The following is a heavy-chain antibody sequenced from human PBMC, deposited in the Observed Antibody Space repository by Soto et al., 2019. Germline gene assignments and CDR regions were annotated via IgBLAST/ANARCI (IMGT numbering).Heavy chain of an antibody. V-gene: IGHV4-34*01. Sequence: QVQLQQWGAGLLKPSETLSLTCAVYGGSFSGYYWSWIRQPPGKGLEWIGEITHSGSTNYNPSLQSRVNISVDTSKNQFSLKLSSVTAADTAVYYCARGPLVLRYFDWLPTLDYWGQGTLVTVSS. J-gene: IGHJ4*02. D-gene: IGHD3-9*01. CDR2: ITHSGST. CDR1: GGSFSGYY. CDR3: ARGPLVLRYFDWLPTLDY.